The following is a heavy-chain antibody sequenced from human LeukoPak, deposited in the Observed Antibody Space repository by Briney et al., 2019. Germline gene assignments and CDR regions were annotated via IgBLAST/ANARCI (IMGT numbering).Heavy chain of an antibody. Sequence: QPGGSLRLSCAASGFTFSSYAMSWVRQAPGKGLEWVPAISGSGGSTYYADSVKGRFTISRDNSKNTLYLQMNSLRAEDTAVYYCAKTPRDGYNVVVFDFDYWGQGTLVTVSS. CDR2: ISGSGGST. V-gene: IGHV3-23*01. J-gene: IGHJ4*02. CDR3: AKTPRDGYNVVVFDFDY. D-gene: IGHD5-24*01. CDR1: GFTFSSYA.